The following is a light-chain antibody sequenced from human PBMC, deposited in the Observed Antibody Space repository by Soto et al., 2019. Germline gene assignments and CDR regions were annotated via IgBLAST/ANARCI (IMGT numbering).Light chain of an antibody. J-gene: IGLJ3*02. Sequence: QSALTQPASVSGSPGQSITLSCTGTISDIGGYNYVSWYQQHPGKAPKLIIYEVIKRPSGVSNRFSGSKSGNTASLTISGLQAEDEAHYYCNSYTTSATWVFGGGTKLTVL. V-gene: IGLV2-14*01. CDR2: EVI. CDR3: NSYTTSATWV. CDR1: ISDIGGYNY.